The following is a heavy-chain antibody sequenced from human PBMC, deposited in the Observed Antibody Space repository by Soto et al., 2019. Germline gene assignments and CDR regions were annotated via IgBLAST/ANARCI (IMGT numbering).Heavy chain of an antibody. CDR3: STEHIVATFLDD. CDR1: GFILSNDE. V-gene: IGHV3-48*03. CDR2: IDHSGTTI. Sequence: GGSLRLSCAASGFILSNDEMSWVRQAPGKGLEWVSYIDHSGTTIYYADSEKGRFTISRDNSKNSLFLQMNSLRAEDTAVYYWSTEHIVATFLDDWGQGTLITFSS. D-gene: IGHD5-12*01. J-gene: IGHJ4*02.